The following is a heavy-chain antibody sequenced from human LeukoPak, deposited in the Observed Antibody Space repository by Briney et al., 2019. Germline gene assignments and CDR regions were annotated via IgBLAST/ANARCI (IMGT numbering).Heavy chain of an antibody. CDR3: AAELDGDYLL. D-gene: IGHD4-17*01. Sequence: SETLSLTCTVSGGSISSYYWSWIRQPPGKGLEWIGYIYYSGSTNYNPSLKSRVTTSVDTSKNQFSLKLSSVTAADTAVYYCAAELDGDYLLWGQGTLVTVSS. CDR1: GGSISSYY. V-gene: IGHV4-59*01. J-gene: IGHJ4*02. CDR2: IYYSGST.